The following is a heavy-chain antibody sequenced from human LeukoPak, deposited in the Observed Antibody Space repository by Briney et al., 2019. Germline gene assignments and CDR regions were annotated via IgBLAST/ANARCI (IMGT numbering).Heavy chain of an antibody. V-gene: IGHV1-69*10. J-gene: IGHJ3*02. CDR1: VGTFTSYT. CDR2: IIPILGIT. Sequence: PVKISRKASVGTFTSYTISWVRHAPGQGLEWVGQIIPILGITHYAQKFQGRVTITADKSTSTAYMELSSLRSEDTAVYYCARDNPRRSPVEMATTSPNDDFDIWGQGTMVTVSS. D-gene: IGHD5-24*01. CDR3: ARDNPRRSPVEMATTSPNDDFDI.